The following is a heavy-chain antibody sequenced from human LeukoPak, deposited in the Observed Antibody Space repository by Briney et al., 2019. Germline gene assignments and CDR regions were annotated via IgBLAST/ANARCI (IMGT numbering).Heavy chain of an antibody. CDR3: ARPPNSYCSGGSCYGHHGMDV. CDR1: GGSISSGDYY. CDR2: IYYSGST. V-gene: IGHV4-30-4*01. D-gene: IGHD2-15*01. J-gene: IGHJ6*02. Sequence: SETLSLTCTVSGGSISSGDYYWSWIRQPPGKGLEWIGYIYYSGSTYYNPSLKSRVTISVDTSKNQFSLKLSSVTAADTAVYYCARPPNSYCSGGSCYGHHGMDVWGQGTTVTVSS.